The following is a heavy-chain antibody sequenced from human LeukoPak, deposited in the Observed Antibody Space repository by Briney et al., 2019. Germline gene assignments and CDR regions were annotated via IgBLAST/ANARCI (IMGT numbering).Heavy chain of an antibody. CDR3: ATRARSGYYYGMDV. D-gene: IGHD1-26*01. J-gene: IGHJ6*02. Sequence: GGSLRLSCAASGFIVSNNYMSWVRLAPGKGLAWVSIISSRGNTYYADSVKGRFTVSRDNSKNTLYLQMNSLRAEDTAVYYCATRARSGYYYGMDVWGQGTTVTVSS. CDR2: ISSRGNT. V-gene: IGHV3-66*01. CDR1: GFIVSNNY.